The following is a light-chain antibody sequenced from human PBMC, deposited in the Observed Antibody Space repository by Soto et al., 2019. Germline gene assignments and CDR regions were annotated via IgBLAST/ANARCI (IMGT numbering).Light chain of an antibody. Sequence: EIVMTQSPGTLSVSPGERATLSCRASQNVFSNVAWYQQRPGQPPRLLISGASTRATGVSARFTASGSGNDFTLTSTSLQSEDCAVYYCPQYNLWPPITFGQGTRLESK. CDR1: QNVFSN. CDR2: GAS. CDR3: PQYNLWPPIT. J-gene: IGKJ5*01. V-gene: IGKV3-15*01.